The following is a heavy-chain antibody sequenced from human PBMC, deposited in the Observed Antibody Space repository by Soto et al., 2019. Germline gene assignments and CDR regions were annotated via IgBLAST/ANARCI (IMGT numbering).Heavy chain of an antibody. CDR2: ISAHNGNT. CDR1: GYAFTTYG. Sequence: QVHLVQSGAEVKKPGASVKVSCKGSGYAFTTYGITWVRQAPGQGLEWMVWISAHNGNTNHAQKLQGRVTLNRDTSASTAYMDLRSLGSDDTAVYYCARGGYGDYWGQGALVTVSS. D-gene: IGHD1-1*01. CDR3: ARGGYGDY. J-gene: IGHJ4*02. V-gene: IGHV1-18*01.